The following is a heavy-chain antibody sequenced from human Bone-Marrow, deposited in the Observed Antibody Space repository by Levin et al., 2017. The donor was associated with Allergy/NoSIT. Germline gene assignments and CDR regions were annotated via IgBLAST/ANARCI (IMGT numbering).Heavy chain of an antibody. D-gene: IGHD1-26*01. CDR3: ARATIGARIGHFDN. V-gene: IGHV4-4*08. CDR2: ISDSATT. J-gene: IGHJ4*02. Sequence: SETLSLTCSVSGASMSHYFWSWIRQPPGKTLEWIGYISDSATTHYNPSLKTRVTMSVDTSKNELSLKLNSVTGADTSIYYCARATIGARIGHFDNWGQGVLVTVSS. CDR1: GASMSHYF.